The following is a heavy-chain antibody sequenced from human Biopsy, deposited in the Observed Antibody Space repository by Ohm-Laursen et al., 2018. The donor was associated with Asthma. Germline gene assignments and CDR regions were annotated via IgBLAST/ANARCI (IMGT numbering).Heavy chain of an antibody. V-gene: IGHV1-18*01. J-gene: IGHJ6*02. CDR3: ARAVDYSHYYGIDV. Sequence: SVKVSCKASGYTFNSAGMTWVRQAPGQGLEWMGWISVYNGNTKVAQKLQDRVTMITDTSTSTAYMELRSLRSDDTAVYFCARAVDYSHYYGIDVWGQGTTVTVS. CDR1: GYTFNSAG. D-gene: IGHD3-10*01. CDR2: ISVYNGNT.